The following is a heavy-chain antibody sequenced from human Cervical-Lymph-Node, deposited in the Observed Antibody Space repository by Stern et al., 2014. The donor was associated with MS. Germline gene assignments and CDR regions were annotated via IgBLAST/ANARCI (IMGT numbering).Heavy chain of an antibody. V-gene: IGHV7-4-1*02. Sequence: VQLVQSGSELKKPGASVKVSCKTSGYSFTTSALNWVRQAPGQGLEWMGWINTNTGDPLYAQAFAGRFDFSLDTSVRTAYLQINNLKAEDSAIYYCATQGASGFGVSPTGYWGQGTLVTVSS. D-gene: IGHD1-26*01. CDR3: ATQGASGFGVSPTGY. J-gene: IGHJ4*02. CDR2: INTNTGDP. CDR1: GYSFTTSA.